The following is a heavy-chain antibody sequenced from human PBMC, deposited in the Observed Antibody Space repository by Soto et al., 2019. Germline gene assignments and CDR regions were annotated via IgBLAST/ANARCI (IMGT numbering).Heavy chain of an antibody. CDR2: ISGSGGST. CDR3: TSDIVVVRSPTLYDAFDI. V-gene: IGHV3-23*01. Sequence: EVQLLESGGGLVQPGGSLRLSCAASGFTFSSYAMSWVRQAPGKGLEWVSAISGSGGSTYYADSVKGRFTISRENSKNTLYLQMNSLRGEDTAVYYCTSDIVVVRSPTLYDAFDIWGQGTMGTVSS. J-gene: IGHJ3*02. CDR1: GFTFSSYA. D-gene: IGHD2-2*01.